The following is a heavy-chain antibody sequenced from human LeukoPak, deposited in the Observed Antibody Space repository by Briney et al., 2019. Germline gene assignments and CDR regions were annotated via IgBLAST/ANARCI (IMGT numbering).Heavy chain of an antibody. D-gene: IGHD6-13*01. CDR2: ISGSGGST. CDR1: GFTLNSYA. Sequence: PGGFLRLSCAASGFTLNSYAMSWVRQAPGKGLEWVSAISGSGGSTYYADSVKGRFTISRDNSKNTLYLQMNSLRAEDTAVYYCAKDLRWQQLVRDAWGQGTLVTVSS. J-gene: IGHJ5*02. CDR3: AKDLRWQQLVRDA. V-gene: IGHV3-23*01.